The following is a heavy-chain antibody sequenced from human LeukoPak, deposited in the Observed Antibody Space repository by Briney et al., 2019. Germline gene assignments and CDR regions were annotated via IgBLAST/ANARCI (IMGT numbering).Heavy chain of an antibody. CDR3: ARAQYGWFDP. J-gene: IGHJ5*02. V-gene: IGHV3-74*03. Sequence: PGGSLRLSCAVSDFLFSSYWMHWVRQAPGKGLVWVSRINTDGSATTYADSVKGRFTISRDNAKNTLYLQMKSLRAEDTAVYYCARAQYGWFDPRGQGTLVTVSS. CDR1: DFLFSSYW. D-gene: IGHD3-10*01. CDR2: INTDGSAT.